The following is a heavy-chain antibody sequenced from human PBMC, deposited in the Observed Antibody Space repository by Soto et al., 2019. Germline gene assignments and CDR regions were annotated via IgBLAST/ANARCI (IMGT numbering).Heavy chain of an antibody. CDR2: INPSGGST. J-gene: IGHJ6*02. V-gene: IGHV1-46*01. D-gene: IGHD1-26*01. CDR3: AGGPSGSYYNRGNYDGMDV. Sequence: GASVKVSCKASGYTFTSYYMHWVRQAPGQGLEWMGIINPSGGSTSYAQKFQGRVTMTRDTSTSTVYMELSSLRYEDTAVYYCAGGPSGSYYNRGNYDGMDVWGQGTPVTVSS. CDR1: GYTFTSYY.